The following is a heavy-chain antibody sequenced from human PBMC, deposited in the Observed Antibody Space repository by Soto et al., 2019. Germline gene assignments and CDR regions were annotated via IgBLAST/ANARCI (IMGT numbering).Heavy chain of an antibody. CDR1: GFTFSSYG. CDR2: ISYDGSNK. Sequence: GGSLRLSCAASGFTFSSYGMHWVRQAPGKGLEWVAVISYDGSNKYYADSVKGRFTISRDNSKNTLYLQMNSLRAEDTVLYYCAKDGSGWDYYYYGMDVWGQGTTVTVSS. V-gene: IGHV3-30*18. D-gene: IGHD6-19*01. CDR3: AKDGSGWDYYYYGMDV. J-gene: IGHJ6*02.